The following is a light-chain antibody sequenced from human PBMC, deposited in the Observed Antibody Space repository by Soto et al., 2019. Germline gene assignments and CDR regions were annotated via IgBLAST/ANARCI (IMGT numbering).Light chain of an antibody. J-gene: IGKJ5*01. CDR1: QDITNY. CDR2: DGS. CDR3: LQFDSLPIT. V-gene: IGKV1-33*01. Sequence: DIQMTQSPSSLSASVGDRVTITCQASQDITNYLNWYQQKPGKAPRLLVYDGSNLDTGVPSRFSGSGSGTHFYFTISSLHPEDSATYYCLQFDSLPITFGQGTRLEI.